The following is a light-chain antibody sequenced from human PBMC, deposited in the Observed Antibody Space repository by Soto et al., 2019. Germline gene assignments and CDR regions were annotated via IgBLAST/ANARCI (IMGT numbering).Light chain of an antibody. CDR3: QQTYSAPWT. V-gene: IGKV1-39*01. J-gene: IGKJ1*01. CDR1: QSISSY. Sequence: DFQMTQSPSSLSAPVGDRVTITCRASQSISSYLNWYQQRPGKAPKLLVYAASSLQSGVPSRFSGSGSGTDFTLTISSLQPEDFATYYCQQTYSAPWTFGQGTKVDIK. CDR2: AAS.